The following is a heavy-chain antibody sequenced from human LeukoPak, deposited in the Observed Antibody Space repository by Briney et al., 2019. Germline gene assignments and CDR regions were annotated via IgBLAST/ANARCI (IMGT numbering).Heavy chain of an antibody. J-gene: IGHJ5*02. Sequence: SETLSLTCAVHGGSCDDYYCSWIRQPPGKGLEWIGEIHPHGIFYYNSSLVSRVTISIDTSKTQFSLRLTSVTAADTAFYYCARGRDRSKAGHLLGQGSLVTVSS. CDR1: GGSCDDYY. CDR3: ARGRDRSKAGHL. V-gene: IGHV4-34*01. CDR2: IHPHGIF. D-gene: IGHD5-24*01.